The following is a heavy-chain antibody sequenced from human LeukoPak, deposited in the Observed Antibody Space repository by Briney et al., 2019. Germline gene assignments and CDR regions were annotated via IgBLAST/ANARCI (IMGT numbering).Heavy chain of an antibody. Sequence: SQTLSLTCTVSGGSISSYYWSWIRQPPGKGLEWNGYIYYSGSTNYNPSLKSRVTISVDTSKNQFSLKLSSVTAADTAVYYCARGPLYTTSWSFDYWGQGTLVTVSS. D-gene: IGHD6-13*01. CDR1: GGSISSYY. CDR2: IYYSGST. V-gene: IGHV4-59*01. CDR3: ARGPLYTTSWSFDY. J-gene: IGHJ4*02.